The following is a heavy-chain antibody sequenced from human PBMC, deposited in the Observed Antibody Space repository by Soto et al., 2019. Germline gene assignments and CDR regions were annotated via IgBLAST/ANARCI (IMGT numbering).Heavy chain of an antibody. D-gene: IGHD4-17*01. Sequence: EVQLLDSGGGLVQPGGSLRLSCAASGFTFSTYAMNWVRQAPGKGLEWVSGISGSGASILYADSVKGRLPTSRDNSKNTLDLQMNLLIAEDTAIYYCAKGWGSGLYVDYVRDWGQGTLVTVSS. CDR2: ISGSGASI. CDR1: GFTFSTYA. J-gene: IGHJ4*02. CDR3: AKGWGSGLYVDYVRD. V-gene: IGHV3-23*01.